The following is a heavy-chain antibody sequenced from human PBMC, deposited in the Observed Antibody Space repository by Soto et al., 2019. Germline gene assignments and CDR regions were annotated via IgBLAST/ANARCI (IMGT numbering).Heavy chain of an antibody. V-gene: IGHV1-46*01. J-gene: IGHJ2*01. Sequence: QVLLVQSGAEVKKPGASVKVSCKASGYTFSSYYLHWVRQAPGQGLEWMGIINPSPGSVSYAQKFQGRVTMTSDMSTSTVYMELSSLRSDDSAVYYCAREKGSRLSERYFDLWGRGTLVTVSS. CDR2: INPSPGSV. CDR1: GYTFSSYY. CDR3: AREKGSRLSERYFDL. D-gene: IGHD1-1*01.